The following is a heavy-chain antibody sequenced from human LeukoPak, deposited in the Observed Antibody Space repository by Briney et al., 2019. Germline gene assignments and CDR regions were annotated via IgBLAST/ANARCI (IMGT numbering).Heavy chain of an antibody. V-gene: IGHV4-34*01. Sequence: SETLSLTCAVYGGSFSGYYWSWIRQPPGKGLEWIGEINHSGSTDYNPSLKSRVTISVDTSKNQFSLKLSSVTAADTAVYYCARFTVTTAYWGQGTLVTVSS. D-gene: IGHD4-11*01. CDR3: ARFTVTTAY. CDR2: INHSGST. CDR1: GGSFSGYY. J-gene: IGHJ4*02.